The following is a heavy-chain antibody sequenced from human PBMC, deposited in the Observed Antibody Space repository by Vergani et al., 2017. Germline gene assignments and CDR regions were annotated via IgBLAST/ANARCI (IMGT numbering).Heavy chain of an antibody. CDR3: AKESSIAVALFDY. Sequence: EVQLVEPGGGLVQPGRSLRLSCAASGFTFDDYAMHWVRQAPGKGLEWVSGISWNSGSIGYADSVKGRFTISRDNAKNSLYLQMNSLRAEDTALYYCAKESSIAVALFDYWGQGTLVTVSS. V-gene: IGHV3-9*01. CDR2: ISWNSGSI. J-gene: IGHJ4*02. CDR1: GFTFDDYA. D-gene: IGHD6-19*01.